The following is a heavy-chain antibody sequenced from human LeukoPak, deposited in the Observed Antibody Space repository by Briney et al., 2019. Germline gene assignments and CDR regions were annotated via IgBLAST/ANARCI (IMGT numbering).Heavy chain of an antibody. CDR1: GFTFSSYA. CDR3: ARDYYDSSGSY. V-gene: IGHV3-30-3*01. Sequence: GGSLRLSCAASGFTFSSYAMHWVRQAPGKGLEWVAVISYDGGNKYYADSVKGRFTISRDNSKNTLYLQMNSLRAEDTAVYYCARDYYDSSGSYWGQGTLVTVSS. CDR2: ISYDGGNK. D-gene: IGHD3-22*01. J-gene: IGHJ4*02.